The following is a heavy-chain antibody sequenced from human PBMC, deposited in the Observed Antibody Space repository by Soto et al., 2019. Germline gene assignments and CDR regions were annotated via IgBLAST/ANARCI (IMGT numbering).Heavy chain of an antibody. V-gene: IGHV3-9*01. CDR1: GFTFDDYA. D-gene: IGHD6-19*01. CDR3: AKDKQYSSGWHPFDY. CDR2: ISWNSGSI. J-gene: IGHJ4*02. Sequence: EVQLVESGGGLVQPGRSLRLSCAASGFTFDDYAMHWVRQAPGKGLEWVSGISWNSGSIGYADSVKGRFTISRDNAKNSLYLQMNSLRAEDTALYYCAKDKQYSSGWHPFDYWGQGTLVTVSS.